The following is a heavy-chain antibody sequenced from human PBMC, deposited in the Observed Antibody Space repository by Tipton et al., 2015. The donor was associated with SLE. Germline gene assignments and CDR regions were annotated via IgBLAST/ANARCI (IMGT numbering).Heavy chain of an antibody. J-gene: IGHJ4*02. CDR3: ASLYSSNTY. CDR2: ISSSSSTI. CDR1: GFTCSSYS. D-gene: IGHD6-13*01. V-gene: IGHV3-48*01. Sequence: SLRLSCAASGFTCSSYSMNWVRQAPGKGLEWVSYISSSSSTIYYADSVKGRFTISRDNAKNSLYLQMNSLRAEDTAVYYCASLYSSNTYWGQGTLVTVSS.